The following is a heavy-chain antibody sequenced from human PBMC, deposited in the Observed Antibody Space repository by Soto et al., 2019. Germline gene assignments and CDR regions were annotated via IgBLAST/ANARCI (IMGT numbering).Heavy chain of an antibody. CDR2: ISGSGGST. CDR3: AKVAPQFPYSYDELDY. J-gene: IGHJ4*02. V-gene: IGHV3-23*01. D-gene: IGHD5-18*01. CDR1: GFTFSSYA. Sequence: GGSLRLSCAASGFTFSSYAMSWVRQAPGKGLEWVSAISGSGGSTYYADSVKGRFTISRDNSKNTLYLQMNSLRAEDTAVYYCAKVAPQFPYSYDELDYWGQGTLVTVSS.